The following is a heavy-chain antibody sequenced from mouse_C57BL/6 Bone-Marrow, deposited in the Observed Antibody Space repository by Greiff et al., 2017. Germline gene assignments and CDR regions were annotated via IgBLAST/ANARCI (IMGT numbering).Heavy chain of an antibody. D-gene: IGHD1-1*01. V-gene: IGHV1-85*01. CDR2: IYPRDGST. Sequence: VMLVESGPELVKPGASVKLSCKASGYTFTSYDINWVKQRPGQGLEWIGWIYPRDGSTKYNEKFKGKATLTVDTSSSTAYMELHSLTSEDSAVYFCARGPYYYGSIYDYYAMDYWGQGTSVTVSS. J-gene: IGHJ4*01. CDR1: GYTFTSYD. CDR3: ARGPYYYGSIYDYYAMDY.